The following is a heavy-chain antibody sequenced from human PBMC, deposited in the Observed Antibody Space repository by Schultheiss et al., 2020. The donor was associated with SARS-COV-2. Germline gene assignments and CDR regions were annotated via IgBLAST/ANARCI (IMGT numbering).Heavy chain of an antibody. V-gene: IGHV3-33*06. D-gene: IGHD3-16*02. CDR3: AKDRGMITFGGVIVTPYYYYYGMDV. CDR2: IWYDGSNK. J-gene: IGHJ6*02. CDR1: GFTFSSYG. Sequence: GGSLRLSCAASGFTFSSYGMHWVRQAPGKGLEWVAVIWYDGSNKYYADSVKGRFTISRDNSKNTLYLQMNSLRAEDTAVYYCAKDRGMITFGGVIVTPYYYYYGMDVWGQGTTVTVSS.